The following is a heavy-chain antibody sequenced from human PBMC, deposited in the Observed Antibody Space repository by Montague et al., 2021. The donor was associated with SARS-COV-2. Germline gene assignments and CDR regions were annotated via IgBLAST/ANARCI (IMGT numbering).Heavy chain of an antibody. D-gene: IGHD2-2*01. CDR3: ARRNYCSSSSCYNGGFDN. CDR2: VFYRGNT. V-gene: IGHV4-39*01. J-gene: IGHJ3*02. CDR1: GGSIGTGYYF. Sequence: SETLSLTCTVSGGSIGTGYYFWSWIGQSPGKGLEWLGTVFYRGNTYYNPSLKSRVTISVDTSTNQFSLKLTSVTVAETAIYFCARRNYCSSSSCYNGGFDNWGQGAVVTVSS.